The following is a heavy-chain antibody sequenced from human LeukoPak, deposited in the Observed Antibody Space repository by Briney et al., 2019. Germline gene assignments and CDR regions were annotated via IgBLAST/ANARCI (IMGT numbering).Heavy chain of an antibody. Sequence: GGSLRLSCAASGFTFSSYSMHWVRQAPGKGLVWVSRINSDGSSTSYADSVKGRFTISRDNAKNTLYLQMNSLRAEDTAVYYCAGAAAHRVFDYWGQGTLVTVSS. J-gene: IGHJ4*02. CDR3: AGAAAHRVFDY. CDR1: GFTFSSYS. V-gene: IGHV3-74*01. CDR2: INSDGSST. D-gene: IGHD6-13*01.